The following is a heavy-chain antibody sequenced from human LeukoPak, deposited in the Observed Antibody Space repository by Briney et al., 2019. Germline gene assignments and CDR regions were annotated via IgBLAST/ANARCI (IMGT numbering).Heavy chain of an antibody. J-gene: IGHJ4*02. CDR2: ISYDGSYK. Sequence: GGSLRLSCAASGFTFSSYAMHWVRQAPGKGLEWVAVISYDGSYKYYADSVKGRFTISRDNSKNTLYLQMNSLRAEDTAVYYCARDGVTGWHFDCWGQGTLVTVSS. V-gene: IGHV3-30*04. CDR1: GFTFSSYA. D-gene: IGHD3-9*01. CDR3: ARDGVTGWHFDC.